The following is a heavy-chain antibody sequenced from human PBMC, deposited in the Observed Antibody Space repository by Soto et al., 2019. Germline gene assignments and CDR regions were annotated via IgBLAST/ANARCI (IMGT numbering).Heavy chain of an antibody. CDR2: IYWDDDK. Sequence: SGPTLVNPTQTLTLTCTFSGFSLSTSGVGVGWIRQPPGKALEWLALIYWDDDKRYSPSLKSSRTITKDTAKKQRVRTVTKMSPVDTATYYCALWLGYRHSSYFDFWGQGTLVTVSS. J-gene: IGHJ4*02. CDR3: ALWLGYRHSSYFDF. D-gene: IGHD6-13*01. V-gene: IGHV2-5*02. CDR1: GFSLSTSGVG.